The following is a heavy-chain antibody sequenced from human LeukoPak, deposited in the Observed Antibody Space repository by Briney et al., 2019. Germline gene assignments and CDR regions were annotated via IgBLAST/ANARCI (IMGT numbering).Heavy chain of an antibody. CDR1: GYTFNSHG. V-gene: IGHV1-18*01. CDR3: ARGAKKIDY. CDR2: ISAYHGNT. J-gene: IGHJ4*02. Sequence: GASVKVSCKGSGYTFNSHGITWVRQAPGQGLEWMGWISAYHGNTNYAQKLQGRVTLTTDTSTSTAYMELRSLRSDDTAVYYCARGAKKIDYWGQGTLVTVSS.